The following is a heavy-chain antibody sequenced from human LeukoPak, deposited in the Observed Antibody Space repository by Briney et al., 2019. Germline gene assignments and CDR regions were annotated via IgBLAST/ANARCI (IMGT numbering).Heavy chain of an antibody. V-gene: IGHV1-46*01. D-gene: IGHD1-14*01. CDR3: AKETPNTGWFDP. CDR2: INPSGDGT. CDR1: GHTFTTYY. J-gene: IGHJ5*02. Sequence: GASVKVSCKASGHTFTTYYVHLVRQAPGQGLEWMGVINPSGDGTNYPQRFQGRVTLTRDTSASTVYMELSSVRSEDTAIYYCAKETPNTGWFDPWGQGTLVTVSS.